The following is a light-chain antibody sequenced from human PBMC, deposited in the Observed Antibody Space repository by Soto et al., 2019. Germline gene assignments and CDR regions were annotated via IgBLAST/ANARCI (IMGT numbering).Light chain of an antibody. CDR3: QHYYNWPQYT. V-gene: IGKV3-15*01. J-gene: IGKJ2*01. CDR1: QNIDNK. CDR2: AAS. Sequence: EIVLTQSPVTLSVSPGERATLSCRTNQNIDNKLAWYQQKPGQTPRLLIFAASTRATDIPARFSGSGSGTEFTLTLSSLQSDDFAVYYCQHYYNWPQYTFGQGTKLEIE.